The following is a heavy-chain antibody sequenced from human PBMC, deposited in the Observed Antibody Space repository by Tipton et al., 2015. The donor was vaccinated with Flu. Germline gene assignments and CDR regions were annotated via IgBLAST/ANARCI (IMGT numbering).Heavy chain of an antibody. V-gene: IGHV3-66*01. Sequence: SLRLSCAASGFTVSSNYMSWVRQAPGKGLEWVSVIYSGGSTYYADSVKGRFTISRDNSKNTLYLQMNSLKAEDTAVYYCARGGEMRITHYFDYWGQGTLVTVSS. J-gene: IGHJ4*02. CDR1: GFTVSSNY. D-gene: IGHD3-3*01. CDR2: IYSGGST. CDR3: ARGGEMRITHYFDY.